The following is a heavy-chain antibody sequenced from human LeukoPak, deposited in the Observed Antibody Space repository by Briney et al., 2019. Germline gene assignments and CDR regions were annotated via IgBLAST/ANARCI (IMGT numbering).Heavy chain of an antibody. CDR2: IDTRGVS. CDR3: ARGRDRSAPGLFEF. J-gene: IGHJ1*01. V-gene: IGHV4-4*07. CDR1: LGLPLSQHP. D-gene: IGHD3-22*01. Sequence: SHSQSLPYAFSLGLPLSQHPWRWVRQPAGTGLEGLGRIDTRGVSDYNPTLRGGDTLPVDTCKNQLSLKMRSVTAADTGLYYCARGRDRSAPGLFEFWGEGALVTLSS.